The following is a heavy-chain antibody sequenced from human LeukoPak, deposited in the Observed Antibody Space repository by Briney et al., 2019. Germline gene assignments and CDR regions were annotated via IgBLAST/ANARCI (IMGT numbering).Heavy chain of an antibody. V-gene: IGHV4-39*07. J-gene: IGHJ3*01. CDR1: GGSISSSSYY. CDR3: AKPSNYYGSATDAFDF. Sequence: PSETLSLTCTVSGGSISSSSYYWAWIRQPPGKGLEWIGNIYYSGNTYYNPSLKSRVTISVDTSKNHFSLKLNSVTAADTAVYYCAKPSNYYGSATDAFDFWGQGTMVTVSS. D-gene: IGHD3-10*01. CDR2: IYYSGNT.